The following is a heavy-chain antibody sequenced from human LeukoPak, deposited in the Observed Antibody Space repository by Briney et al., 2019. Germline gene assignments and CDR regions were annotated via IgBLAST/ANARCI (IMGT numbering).Heavy chain of an antibody. CDR3: ARVAYRYSINDWSRTGLGAYATRYYYYMDV. V-gene: IGHV4-34*01. CDR2: INHNGGT. Sequence: SETLSLTCAVYGGSFSDYSWTWIRQAPGEGLEWIGEINHNGGTNHNPSLVSRVIMSVDTSKNQFSLKVSSVTAADTAVYYCARVAYRYSINDWSRTGLGAYATRYYYYMDVWGKGTTVTVSS. CDR1: GGSFSDYS. J-gene: IGHJ6*03. D-gene: IGHD3-9*01.